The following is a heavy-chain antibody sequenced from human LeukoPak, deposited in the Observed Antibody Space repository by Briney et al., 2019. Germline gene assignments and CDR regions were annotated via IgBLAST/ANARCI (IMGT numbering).Heavy chain of an antibody. CDR1: GFTFSRYA. CDR2: ISGSGGNT. J-gene: IGHJ4*02. Sequence: GGSLRLSCAASGFTFSRYAMTWVRQAPGKGLEWVSSISGSGGNTYYADSVRGRFTISRDNSKNTLYLQMNSLRDEDTALYYCATRSYFGGQGTLVTVSS. D-gene: IGHD2/OR15-2a*01. V-gene: IGHV3-23*01. CDR3: ATRSYF.